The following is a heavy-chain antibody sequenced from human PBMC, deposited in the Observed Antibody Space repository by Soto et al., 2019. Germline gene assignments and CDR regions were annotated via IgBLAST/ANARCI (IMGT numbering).Heavy chain of an antibody. V-gene: IGHV3-53*04. CDR3: ARVGRCSCRCCYQDSFDI. CDR1: GFTVSSNY. Sequence: EVQLVESGGGLVQPGGSLRLSCAASGFTVSSNYMSWVRQAPGKGLEWVSVIYGGGSTYYADSVKGRFTITRHNSKNTLYLQMNSPSAEATAVYYCARVGRCSCRCCYQDSFDIWGQGTIVTLSS. J-gene: IGHJ3*02. CDR2: IYGGGST. D-gene: IGHD2-15*01.